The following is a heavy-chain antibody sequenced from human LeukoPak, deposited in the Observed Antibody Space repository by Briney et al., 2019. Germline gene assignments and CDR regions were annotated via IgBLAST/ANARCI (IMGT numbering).Heavy chain of an antibody. Sequence: PGGFLRLSCAASGFTFSDYYMSWIRQAPGKGLEWVSYISSSGSTIYYADSVKGRFTISRDNAKNSLYLQMNSLRAEDTAVYYCARELGIGYNWFDPWGQGTLVTVSS. CDR2: ISSSGSTI. CDR3: ARELGIGYNWFDP. J-gene: IGHJ5*02. CDR1: GFTFSDYY. V-gene: IGHV3-11*01. D-gene: IGHD7-27*01.